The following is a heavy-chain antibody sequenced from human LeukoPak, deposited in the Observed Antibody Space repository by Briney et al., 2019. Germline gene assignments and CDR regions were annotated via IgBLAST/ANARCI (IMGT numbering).Heavy chain of an antibody. CDR3: AREEHCSGGSCYAFDY. Sequence: GASVKVSCKASGYTFTGYYMHWVRQAPGQGLEWMGWINPNSGGTNYAQKFQGRVTMTRDTSISTAYMELNRLRSDDAAVYYCAREEHCSGGSCYAFDYWGQGTLVTVSS. CDR2: INPNSGGT. D-gene: IGHD2-15*01. V-gene: IGHV1-2*02. J-gene: IGHJ4*02. CDR1: GYTFTGYY.